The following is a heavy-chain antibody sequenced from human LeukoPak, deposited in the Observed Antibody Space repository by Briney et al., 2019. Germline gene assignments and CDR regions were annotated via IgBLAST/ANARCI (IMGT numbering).Heavy chain of an antibody. J-gene: IGHJ4*02. V-gene: IGHV3-23*01. CDR1: GFTFSSYA. CDR2: LSHSGGDT. CDR3: ARDGFD. D-gene: IGHD2-2*03. Sequence: GGSLRLSCAASGFTFSSYAMSWVRQAPGKGLEWVSTLSHSGGDTYYADSVKGRFTISRDNSRDTLYLQMNSLRAEDAAVYYCARDGFDWGQGTLVTVSS.